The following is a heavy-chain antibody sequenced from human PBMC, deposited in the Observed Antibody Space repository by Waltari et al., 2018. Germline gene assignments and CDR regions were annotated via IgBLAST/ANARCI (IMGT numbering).Heavy chain of an antibody. CDR1: GYSISSGYY. D-gene: IGHD1-26*01. V-gene: IGHV4-38-2*01. J-gene: IGHJ4*02. Sequence: QVQLQESGPGLVKPSETLSLTCAVSGYSISSGYYWGWLRQPPGKGLEWIGSIYHSGSTYYNPSLKSRVTISVDTFKNQFSLKLSSVTAADTAVYYCARLGGYRLDDFDYWGQGTLVTVSS. CDR3: ARLGGYRLDDFDY. CDR2: IYHSGST.